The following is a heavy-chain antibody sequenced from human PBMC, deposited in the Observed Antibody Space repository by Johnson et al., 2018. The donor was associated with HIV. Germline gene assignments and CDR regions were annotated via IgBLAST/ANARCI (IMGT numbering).Heavy chain of an antibody. V-gene: IGHV3-11*04. D-gene: IGHD1-7*01. Sequence: QVQLVESGGGLVKPGGSLRLSCAASGFTFSDYYMRWIRQAPGKGLEWVSYISSTGSTKYYADSVKGRFTLSRDNAKNTLYLTLNSLRAEDTAVDNLWRVGNGTTWWGAFDSWGQGRMVTVSS. CDR1: GFTFSDYY. CDR2: ISSTGSTK. CDR3: WRVGNGTTWWGAFDS. J-gene: IGHJ3*02.